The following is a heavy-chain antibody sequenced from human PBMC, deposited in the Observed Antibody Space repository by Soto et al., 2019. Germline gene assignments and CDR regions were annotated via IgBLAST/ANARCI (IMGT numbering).Heavy chain of an antibody. CDR1: GYTFTSYG. D-gene: IGHD3-3*01. V-gene: IGHV1-18*01. CDR2: FSAYNGNT. CDR3: ARALIPFLDWIPENYYYGMDG. Sequence: ASVKVSCKASGYTFTSYGLSWVRQAPGQGLEWMGWFSAYNGNTKYAQNFQGRVTMTRDTTSRTVYMELSRLRSDDTAVYFCARALIPFLDWIPENYYYGMDGWDQVTTGTVSS. J-gene: IGHJ6*02.